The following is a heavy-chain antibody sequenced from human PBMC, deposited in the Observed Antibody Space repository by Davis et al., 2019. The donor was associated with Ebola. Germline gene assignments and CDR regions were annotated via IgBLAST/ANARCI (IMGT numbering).Heavy chain of an antibody. CDR2: IDGGSGNR. D-gene: IGHD2-15*01. V-gene: IGHV1-3*01. CDR1: GYVFASYA. Sequence: ASVKVSCKASGYVFASYAMNWVRQAPGQRLEWIGWIDGGSGNRKYSPKFQGRVTITRDASASTGYMELSSLTSEDTAVYYCARNPPEGGYYFYYMDVWGEGTTVTVSS. CDR3: ARNPPEGGYYFYYMDV. J-gene: IGHJ6*03.